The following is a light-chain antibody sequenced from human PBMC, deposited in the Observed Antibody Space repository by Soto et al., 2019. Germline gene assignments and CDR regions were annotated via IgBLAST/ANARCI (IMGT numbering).Light chain of an antibody. CDR3: QQSYSAPYT. CDR1: QSIYSS. J-gene: IGKJ2*01. Sequence: DIQMTQSPSSLSASVGDRVTITCRASQSIYSSLNWYHQKPGKAPKLLIYAASNLQSGVPSRFSGSRSGTDFTLSISSPQPEDFATYYCQQSYSAPYTFGQGTKLEI. V-gene: IGKV1-39*01. CDR2: AAS.